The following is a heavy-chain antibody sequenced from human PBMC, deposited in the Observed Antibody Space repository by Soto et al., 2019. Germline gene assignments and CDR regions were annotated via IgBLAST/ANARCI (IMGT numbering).Heavy chain of an antibody. CDR1: GLTFSDCA. D-gene: IGHD1-26*01. V-gene: IGHV3-23*01. J-gene: IGHJ5*02. CDR3: AKKGTETVGQSWIDP. Sequence: TGGSLRLSCAASGLTFSDCAMYWVRQVPGKGLEWVSSISASGGGTYYADSVKGRFTISRDNSKNTLYLQMNSLRDEDTAVYYCAKKGTETVGQSWIDPWGQGTLVTVSS. CDR2: ISASGGGT.